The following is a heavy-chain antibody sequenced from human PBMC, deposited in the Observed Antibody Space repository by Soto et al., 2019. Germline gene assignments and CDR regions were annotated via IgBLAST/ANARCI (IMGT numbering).Heavy chain of an antibody. CDR2: IYFSGRT. J-gene: IGHJ4*02. D-gene: IGHD3-22*01. CDR3: ARLYYDSSDYYYFDY. Sequence: SETLSLTCTVSGGSVSGGSYYWNWIRQPPGKGLEWIGYIYFSGRTNYNPSLKSRVTISVDTSKNQFSLKLSSVTAADTAVYYCARLYYDSSDYYYFDYWGQGTLVTVPQ. V-gene: IGHV4-61*01. CDR1: GGSVSGGSYY.